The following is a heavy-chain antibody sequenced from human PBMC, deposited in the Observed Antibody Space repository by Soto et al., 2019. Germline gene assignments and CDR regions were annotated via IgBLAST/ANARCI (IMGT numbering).Heavy chain of an antibody. J-gene: IGHJ5*02. CDR2: IYYSGST. CDR3: ARDRMTTVSRGHWFDP. V-gene: IGHV4-31*03. Sequence: QVQLQESGPGLVKPSQTLSLTCTVSGGSISSGGYYWSWIRQHPGKGLEWIGYIYYSGSTYYNPSLKSRVTILVDTSKNQFSLKLSSVTAADTAVYYCARDRMTTVSRGHWFDPWGQGTLVTVSS. D-gene: IGHD4-17*01. CDR1: GGSISSGGYY.